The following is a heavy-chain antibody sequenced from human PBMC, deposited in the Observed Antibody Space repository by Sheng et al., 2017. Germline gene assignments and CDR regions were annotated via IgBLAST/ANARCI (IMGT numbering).Heavy chain of an antibody. V-gene: IGHV4-4*07. Sequence: QVQLQESGPGLVKPSETLSLTCTVSGGSVSSYYWSWIRQPAGKGLEWIGRISTSGSTNYNPSLTSRVTMSEDTSKNQFSLKLSSVTAADTAVYYCAGENQLLFRGMDVWGQGTTVTVSS. CDR3: AGENQLLFRGMDV. D-gene: IGHD2-2*01. CDR2: ISTSGST. CDR1: GGSVSSYY. J-gene: IGHJ6*02.